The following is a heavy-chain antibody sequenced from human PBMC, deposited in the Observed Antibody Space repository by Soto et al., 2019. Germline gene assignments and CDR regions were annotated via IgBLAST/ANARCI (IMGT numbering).Heavy chain of an antibody. D-gene: IGHD2-15*01. CDR3: ARRRGPERDCSVGSCSSRRDAVDI. J-gene: IGHJ3*02. V-gene: IGHV3-21*01. CDR2: ISSSKNYI. Sequence: GGSLRLSCVASGFTFSDYSMNWVRQAPGKGLEWVSSISSSKNYIYYADSLEGRFSISRDNTQNSLYLQMNSLRVEDTAVYYCARRRGPERDCSVGSCSSRRDAVDIWGQGSIVTVSS. CDR1: GFTFSDYS.